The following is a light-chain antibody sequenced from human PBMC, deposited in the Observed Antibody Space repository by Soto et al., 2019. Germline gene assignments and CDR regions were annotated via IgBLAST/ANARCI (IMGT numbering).Light chain of an antibody. CDR2: GAS. J-gene: IGKJ5*01. CDR1: QSVSSN. V-gene: IGKV3D-15*01. CDR3: QQYKNWPTIT. Sequence: IVLTQSPANLSTLSCERANIFCRSCQSVSSNLAWYQQKPGQAHRLIIYGASTRATGIPARFSGSGSGTEFTLTISSLQSEDFAVYYGQQYKNWPTITFGQGTQLEIK.